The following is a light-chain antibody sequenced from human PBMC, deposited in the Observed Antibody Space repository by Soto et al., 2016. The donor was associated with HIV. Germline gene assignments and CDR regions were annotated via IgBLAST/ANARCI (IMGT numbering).Light chain of an antibody. Sequence: DIQMTQSPSTLSASVGDRVTVTCRACQSISRWLAWYQQSPGKAPKLLIYKASSLESGVPSRFSGSGSGTDYTLTISSLQPEDFASYHCQQYYGNFFTFGGGTTVEIK. CDR3: QQYYGNFFT. V-gene: IGKV1-5*03. CDR1: QSISRW. CDR2: KAS. J-gene: IGKJ4*01.